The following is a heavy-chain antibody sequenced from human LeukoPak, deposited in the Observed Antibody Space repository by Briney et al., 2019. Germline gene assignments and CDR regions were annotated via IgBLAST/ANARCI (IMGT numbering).Heavy chain of an antibody. D-gene: IGHD4/OR15-4a*01. J-gene: IGHJ2*01. CDR2: IYYSGST. CDR3: ARYRPEREGLTSTGWYFDL. Sequence: SETLSLTCSVSGGSICSYYWSWIRQPPGKGLEWIGYIYYSGSTNYNPSLKSRVTISVDTSKNQFSLKLSSVTAADTAVYYCARYRPEREGLTSTGWYFDLWGRGTLVTVSS. V-gene: IGHV4-59*01. CDR1: GGSICSYY.